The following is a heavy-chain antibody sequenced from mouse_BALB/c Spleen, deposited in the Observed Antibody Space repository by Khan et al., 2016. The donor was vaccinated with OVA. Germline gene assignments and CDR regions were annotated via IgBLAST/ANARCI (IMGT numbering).Heavy chain of an antibody. D-gene: IGHD2-1*01. J-gene: IGHJ3*01. Sequence: EVELVESGGGLVKPGGSLKLSCAASGFTFSDYYMYWVRQTPEKRLEWVTTINDGGSYTYYPDSVKGRFTISRDDAKNNLYLQMSSLKSEDTAMYYCARGYYGNPVAYWGQGTLVTVSA. CDR1: GFTFSDYY. CDR3: ARGYYGNPVAY. CDR2: INDGGSYT. V-gene: IGHV5-4*02.